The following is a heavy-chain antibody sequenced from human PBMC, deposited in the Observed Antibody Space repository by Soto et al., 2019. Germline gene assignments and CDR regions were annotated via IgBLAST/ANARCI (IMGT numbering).Heavy chain of an antibody. CDR3: TRKTPPSGMEV. CDR1: GFTLSSYD. V-gene: IGHV3-13*01. J-gene: IGHJ6*02. D-gene: IGHD3-10*01. Sequence: EVQLVESGGGLVQPGGSLRLSCAASGFTLSSYDIHWVRQATGEGLAWVSGIGSGGDTHYADSVKDRFIISREDGKNSLYLQMNNLRVGDTTVYYCTRKTPPSGMEVWGQGATVTVYS. CDR2: IGSGGDT.